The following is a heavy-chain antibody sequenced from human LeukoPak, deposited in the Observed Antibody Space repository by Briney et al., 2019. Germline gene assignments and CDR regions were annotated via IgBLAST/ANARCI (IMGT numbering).Heavy chain of an antibody. J-gene: IGHJ3*02. CDR3: AKSSTTRLADAFDI. CDR2: ISSTSTAI. V-gene: IGHV3-48*02. D-gene: IGHD5/OR15-5a*01. Sequence: GGSLRLSCTTSGFIFDIYSMNWVRQAPGKGLEWVSYISSTSTAINYADSVKGRFTISRDNAENSLFLQMNSLRDEDTAVYYCAKSSTTRLADAFDIWGQGTMVTVSS. CDR1: GFIFDIYS.